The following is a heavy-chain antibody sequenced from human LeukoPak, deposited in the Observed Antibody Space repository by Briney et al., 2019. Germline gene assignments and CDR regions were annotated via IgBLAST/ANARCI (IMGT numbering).Heavy chain of an antibody. D-gene: IGHD3-10*01. CDR1: EFTFSSYG. Sequence: GRSLRLSCAASEFTFSSYGMHWVRQAPGKGLEWVAVISYDGSNKYYADSVKGRFTISRDNSKNTLYLQMNSLRAEDTAVYYCAKDRRYYGSGSYMDYWGQGTLVTVSS. V-gene: IGHV3-30*18. J-gene: IGHJ4*02. CDR3: AKDRRYYGSGSYMDY. CDR2: ISYDGSNK.